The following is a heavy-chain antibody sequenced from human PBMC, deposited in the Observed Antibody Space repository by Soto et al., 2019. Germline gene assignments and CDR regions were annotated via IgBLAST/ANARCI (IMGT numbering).Heavy chain of an antibody. V-gene: IGHV1-18*01. D-gene: IGHD3-10*01. J-gene: IGHJ6*02. Sequence: ASVKVSCKXSGGTFSSYAISWVRQAPGQGLEWMGWISAYNGNTNYAQKLQGRVTMTTDTSTSTAYMELRSLRSDDTAVYYCARSGSGSYWNHYYGMDVWGQGTTVTVSS. CDR3: ARSGSGSYWNHYYGMDV. CDR2: ISAYNGNT. CDR1: GGTFSSYA.